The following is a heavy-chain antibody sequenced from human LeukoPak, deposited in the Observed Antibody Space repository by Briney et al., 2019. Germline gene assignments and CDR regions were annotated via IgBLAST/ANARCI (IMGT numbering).Heavy chain of an antibody. V-gene: IGHV3-9*01. CDR2: ISWNSGSI. J-gene: IGHJ4*02. Sequence: PGRSLRLSCAASGFTFDDYAMHWVRQAPGKGLEGVSGISWNSGSIGYADSVKGRFTISRDNAKNSLYLQMNSLRAEDTALYYCAKEPYYYDSSGYYRGRGYFDYWGQGTLVTVSS. CDR3: AKEPYYYDSSGYYRGRGYFDY. D-gene: IGHD3-22*01. CDR1: GFTFDDYA.